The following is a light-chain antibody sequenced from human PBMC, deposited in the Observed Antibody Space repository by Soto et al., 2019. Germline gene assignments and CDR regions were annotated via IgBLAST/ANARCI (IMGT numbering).Light chain of an antibody. CDR2: GAS. V-gene: IGKV1-39*01. CDR1: RSISNY. CDR3: QQSYTAPYT. Sequence: DIQMTQSPSSLSASVGDAVSLTCRASRSISNYLNWYQQKPGRAPKLLISGASILQRGVPSRFSGSGSGTTFTLTITSLQPDDFAIYFCQQSYTAPYTFGPGTKVEIK. J-gene: IGKJ3*01.